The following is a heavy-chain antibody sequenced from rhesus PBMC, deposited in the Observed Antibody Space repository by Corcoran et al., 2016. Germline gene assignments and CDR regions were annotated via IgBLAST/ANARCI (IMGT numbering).Heavy chain of an antibody. J-gene: IGHJ2*01. CDR3: ARVPYSGSIWYCDL. CDR2: ISYSGST. Sequence: QLQLQESGPGLVKPSETLSLTCAVSGYSISSGYGWSWIRQPPGKGLEWIGYISYSGSTSSNPSLKSRGTISIGPSKNQFSLKLSPVTAADTAVYDCARVPYSGSIWYCDLWGPGTPITISS. V-gene: IGHV4-122*02. CDR1: GYSISSGYG. D-gene: IGHD6-25*01.